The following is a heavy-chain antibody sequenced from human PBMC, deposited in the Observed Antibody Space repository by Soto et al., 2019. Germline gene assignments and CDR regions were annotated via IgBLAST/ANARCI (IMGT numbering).Heavy chain of an antibody. J-gene: IGHJ5*02. V-gene: IGHV1-2*02. CDR3: ARELEGRAWFDP. CDR2: IIPNTGVP. Sequence: QVQLVQSGAEVKKPGASVKVSCKASGYTFTGYNCMHWVRQAPGQGLEWMGWIIPNTGVPNYAQKFQGRVTMTRDTSLTTAYMELSSLTSDDTAVYYCARELEGRAWFDPWGQGTLVTVSS. CDR1: GYTFTGYNC. D-gene: IGHD3-3*02.